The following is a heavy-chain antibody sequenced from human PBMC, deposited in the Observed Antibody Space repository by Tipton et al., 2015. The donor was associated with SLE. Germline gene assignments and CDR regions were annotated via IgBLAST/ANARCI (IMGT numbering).Heavy chain of an antibody. CDR1: DGSHSNYY. Sequence: TLSLTCAVHDGSHSNYYWSWFRRPPGRGLEWIGEITRRGKTNYNPSLKSRVTISVDTSKNQISLMLSSVTAADTAVYYCARLSGSEPAVWGQGTTVTVSS. CDR2: ITRRGKT. J-gene: IGHJ6*02. CDR3: ARLSGSEPAV. V-gene: IGHV4-34*01. D-gene: IGHD1-26*01.